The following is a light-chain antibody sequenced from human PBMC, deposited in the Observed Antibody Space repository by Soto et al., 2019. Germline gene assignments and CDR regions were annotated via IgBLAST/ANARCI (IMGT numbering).Light chain of an antibody. CDR3: QQNHSTPLA. CDR2: AAS. Sequence: DIQMTQYPSSLSASVGDRVTITCRASQSFSTWLAWYQQKPGKAPNLLIYAASTLESGVPSRFSGSGSGTDFTLTISSLQLEDFATYYCQQNHSTPLAFGGGTKVDIK. J-gene: IGKJ4*01. V-gene: IGKV1-39*01. CDR1: QSFSTW.